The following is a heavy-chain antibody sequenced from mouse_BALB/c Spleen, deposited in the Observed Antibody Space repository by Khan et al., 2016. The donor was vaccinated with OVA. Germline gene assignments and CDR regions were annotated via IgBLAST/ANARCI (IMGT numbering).Heavy chain of an antibody. CDR1: GYSITTDYA. J-gene: IGHJ2*01. D-gene: IGHD1-1*01. CDR3: ARVYGGDFDY. V-gene: IGHV3-2*02. CDR2: ISYNGNT. Sequence: EVQLQESGPGLVKPSQSLSLTCTVTGYSITTDYAWNWIRQFPGNKLEWMGFISYNGNTKYNPSLKSRISITRDTSKNQFFLQLKSVTTEDTARYYCARVYGGDFDYWGQGTLSQSPQ.